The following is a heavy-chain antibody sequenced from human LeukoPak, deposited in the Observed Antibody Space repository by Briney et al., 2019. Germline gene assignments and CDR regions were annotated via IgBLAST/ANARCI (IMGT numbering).Heavy chain of an antibody. D-gene: IGHD6-13*01. CDR2: INPNNGVT. CDR1: GYTFTGYY. CDR3: ARDGLAAAGTNYYYYMDV. J-gene: IGHJ6*03. Sequence: ASVNVSCMASGYTFTGYYMHRVRHAPGERREGMGWINPNNGVTNYAQKFTGRVTMTRDTSISTAYMELSRLRSDDTAVYYCARDGLAAAGTNYYYYMDVWGKGTTVTVSS. V-gene: IGHV1-2*02.